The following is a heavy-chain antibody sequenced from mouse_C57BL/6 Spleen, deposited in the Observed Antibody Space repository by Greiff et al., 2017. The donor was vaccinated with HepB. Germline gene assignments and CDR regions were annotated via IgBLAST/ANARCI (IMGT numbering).Heavy chain of an antibody. J-gene: IGHJ4*01. D-gene: IGHD2-4*01. V-gene: IGHV1-81*01. Sequence: QVQLQQSGAELARPGASVKLSCKASGYTFTSYGISWVKQRTGQGLEWIGEIYPRSGNTYYNEKFKGKATLTADKSSSTAYMELRSLTSEDSAVYFCARPSSYDYDRYYYAMDYWGQGTSVTVSS. CDR3: ARPSSYDYDRYYYAMDY. CDR1: GYTFTSYG. CDR2: IYPRSGNT.